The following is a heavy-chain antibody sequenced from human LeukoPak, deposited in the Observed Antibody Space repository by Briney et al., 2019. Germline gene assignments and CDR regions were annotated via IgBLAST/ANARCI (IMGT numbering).Heavy chain of an antibody. Sequence: GASVKVSCKASGGTFSSYAISWVRQAPGQGLEWMGIINPSGGSTSYAQKFQGRVTITRDTSASTAYMELSSLRSEDMAVYYCARDSGIVGATVAFDIWGQGTMVTVSS. CDR2: INPSGGST. V-gene: IGHV1-46*01. CDR3: ARDSGIVGATVAFDI. CDR1: GGTFSSYA. J-gene: IGHJ3*02. D-gene: IGHD1-26*01.